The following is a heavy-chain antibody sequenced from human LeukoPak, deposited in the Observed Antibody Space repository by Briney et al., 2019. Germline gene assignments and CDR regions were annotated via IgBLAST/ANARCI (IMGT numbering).Heavy chain of an antibody. V-gene: IGHV3-7*05. Sequence: GGSLRLSCAASGFTFSSYRMSWVRQAPGKGLEWVANIKEDGSEKYYVDSVKGRFTISRDNAKNPVYLQMNSLRAEDTAVYYCAREIGSAARGRWGQGTLVTVSS. CDR1: GFTFSSYR. CDR2: IKEDGSEK. J-gene: IGHJ4*02. D-gene: IGHD6-13*01. CDR3: AREIGSAARGR.